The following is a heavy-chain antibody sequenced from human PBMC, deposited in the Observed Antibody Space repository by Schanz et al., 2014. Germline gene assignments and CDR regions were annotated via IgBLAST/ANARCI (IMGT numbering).Heavy chain of an antibody. CDR1: GYIFSSYA. J-gene: IGHJ6*02. V-gene: IGHV7-4-1*02. CDR2: INPTTGNP. CDR3: ARARYGLDV. Sequence: QVQLVQSGAEVKKPGSSVKVSCTASGYIFSSYAIHWVRQATGQGLEWMGWINPTTGNPGYAQGFTGRFVFSFDTSVSTAYLQISGLKAEDTAVYYCARARYGLDVWGQGTTVTVSS.